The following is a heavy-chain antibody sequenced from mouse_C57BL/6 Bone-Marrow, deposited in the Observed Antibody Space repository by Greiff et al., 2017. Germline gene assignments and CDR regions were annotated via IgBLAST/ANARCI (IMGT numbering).Heavy chain of an antibody. V-gene: IGHV1-15*01. CDR2: IDPETGGT. Sequence: VQLQQSGAELVRPGASVTLSCKASGYTFTDYEMHWVKQTPVHGLEWIGAIDPETGGTAYNQKFKGKAILTADKSSSTAYMQLSSLTSEDSAVYYCARSGTAQAVAYWGQGTLVTVSA. J-gene: IGHJ3*01. CDR1: GYTFTDYE. D-gene: IGHD3-2*02. CDR3: ARSGTAQAVAY.